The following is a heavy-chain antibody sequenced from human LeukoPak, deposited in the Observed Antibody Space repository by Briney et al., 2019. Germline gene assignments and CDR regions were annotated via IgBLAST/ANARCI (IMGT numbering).Heavy chain of an antibody. CDR3: ARGGAVAGTSRQPSNWFDP. D-gene: IGHD6-19*01. V-gene: IGHV1-2*04. Sequence: ASVKVSCKASGYTFTGYYMHWLRQAPGLGLEWMGWINPNSGGTNYAQKFQGWVTMTRDTSISTAYMELSRLRSDDTAVYYCARGGAVAGTSRQPSNWFDPWGQGTLVTVSS. CDR2: INPNSGGT. J-gene: IGHJ5*02. CDR1: GYTFTGYY.